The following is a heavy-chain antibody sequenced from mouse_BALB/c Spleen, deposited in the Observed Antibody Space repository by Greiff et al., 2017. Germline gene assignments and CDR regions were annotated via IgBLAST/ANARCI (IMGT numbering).Heavy chain of an antibody. J-gene: IGHJ4*01. CDR3: ARVLLRGAMDY. D-gene: IGHD1-1*01. CDR1: GFSLTSYG. CDR2: IWAGGST. Sequence: VKLVESGPGLVAPSQSLSITCTVSGFSLTSYGVHWVRQPPGKGLEWLGVIWAGGSTNYNSALMSRLSISKDNSKSQVFLKMNSLQTDDTAMYYCARVLLRGAMDYWGQGTSVTVSS. V-gene: IGHV2-9*02.